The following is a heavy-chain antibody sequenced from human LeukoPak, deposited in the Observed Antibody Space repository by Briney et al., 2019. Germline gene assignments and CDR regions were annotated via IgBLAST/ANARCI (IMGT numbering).Heavy chain of an antibody. CDR1: GFTFSSSP. CDR3: ARDGEDAESELLPLDT. Sequence: GGALRLSCATSGFTFSSSPMNWVRQAPGKGVEWVSSISSGSSYIYYADSVRGRFTISRDNAKNSLYLQLSSLRPEDTALYYCARDGEDAESELLPLDTWGQGTLVTVS. CDR2: ISSGSSYI. D-gene: IGHD1-26*01. J-gene: IGHJ5*02. V-gene: IGHV3-21*01.